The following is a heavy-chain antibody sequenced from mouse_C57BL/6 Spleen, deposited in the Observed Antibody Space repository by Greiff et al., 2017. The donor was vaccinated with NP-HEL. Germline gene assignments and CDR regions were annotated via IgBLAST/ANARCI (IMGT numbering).Heavy chain of an antibody. J-gene: IGHJ2*01. CDR3: VRNYYFDY. V-gene: IGHV10-1*01. CDR1: GFSFNTYT. Sequence: EVKLMESGGGLVQPKGSLKLSCAASGFSFNTYTMNWVRQAPGKGLEWVARIRSKSNNYATYYTDSVKDRFTISRDDSESMLYLQMNNLKTEDTAMYYCVRNYYFDYWGQGTTLTVSS. CDR2: IRSKSNNYAT.